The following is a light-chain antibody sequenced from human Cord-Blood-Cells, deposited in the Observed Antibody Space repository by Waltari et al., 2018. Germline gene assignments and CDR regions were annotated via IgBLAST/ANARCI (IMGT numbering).Light chain of an antibody. J-gene: IGLJ3*02. Sequence: QSVLTQPPSASGTPGQRVTISCSGSSSNIGSHTVNWYQQLPGTAPKLLIYSNKRRPSGVPDRFSGSKSGTSASLAISGLQSEDEADDYCAAWDDSLWVFGGGTKLTVL. CDR2: SNK. V-gene: IGLV1-44*01. CDR1: SSNIGSHT. CDR3: AAWDDSLWV.